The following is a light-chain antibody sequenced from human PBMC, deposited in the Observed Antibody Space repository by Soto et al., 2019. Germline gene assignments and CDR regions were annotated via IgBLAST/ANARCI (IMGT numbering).Light chain of an antibody. CDR3: HQYYSFPVT. Sequence: VMWMTQSPSFLSASTGDRVTISCRMSQGISSDLAWYQQKPGKAAELLIYAASTVQSGGPSRCSGSGARTDGTLTISGLQSEDFATYYCHQYYSFPVTFGGGTKVEIK. CDR1: QGISSD. CDR2: AAS. V-gene: IGKV1D-8*01. J-gene: IGKJ4*01.